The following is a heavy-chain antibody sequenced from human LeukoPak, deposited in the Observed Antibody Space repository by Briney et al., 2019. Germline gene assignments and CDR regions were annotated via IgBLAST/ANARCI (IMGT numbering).Heavy chain of an antibody. CDR3: ASMPSTEIYYFYYMDV. CDR2: ISANAVST. Sequence: RPGGSLRLSCADSRLTFSSYTMNWVRQAPGKGLEWVSGISANAVSTYYADSVKGRFTISRDNSKNTLYLHMDRLGTEDTAVYYCASMPSTEIYYFYYMDVWGKGTTVTVSS. D-gene: IGHD2-2*01. V-gene: IGHV3-23*01. J-gene: IGHJ6*03. CDR1: RLTFSSYT.